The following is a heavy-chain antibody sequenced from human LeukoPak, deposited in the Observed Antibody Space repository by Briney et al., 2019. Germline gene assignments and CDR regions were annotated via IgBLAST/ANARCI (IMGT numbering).Heavy chain of an antibody. CDR2: IDRDGSRI. J-gene: IGHJ4*02. D-gene: IGHD4-23*01. Sequence: PPGGSLRLSCAASGFTFSSSAMSWVRQAPGKGLVWVSRIDRDGSRINYADSVKGRFTISRDNGKNTLFLQMNSLRAEDAAVYYCVRGNDYGGPHYWGQGTLVTVSS. V-gene: IGHV3-74*01. CDR3: VRGNDYGGPHY. CDR1: GFTFSSSA.